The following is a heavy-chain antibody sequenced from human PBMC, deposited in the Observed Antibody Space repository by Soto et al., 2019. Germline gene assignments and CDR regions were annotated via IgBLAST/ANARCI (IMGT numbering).Heavy chain of an antibody. Sequence: GGSLRLSCAASGFTFSSYAMSWVRQAPGKGLEWVSYISSSGSTIYYADSVKGRFTISRDNAKNSLYLQMNSLRAEDTAVYYCARGDHTAMVYYYYYGMDVWGQGTTVTVSS. D-gene: IGHD5-18*01. J-gene: IGHJ6*02. V-gene: IGHV3-48*03. CDR2: ISSSGSTI. CDR1: GFTFSSYA. CDR3: ARGDHTAMVYYYYYGMDV.